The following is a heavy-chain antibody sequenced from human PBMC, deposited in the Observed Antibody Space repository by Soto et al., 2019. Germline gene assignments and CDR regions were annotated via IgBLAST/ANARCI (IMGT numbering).Heavy chain of an antibody. V-gene: IGHV1-18*01. CDR3: ARCIQQDPYYGMDF. J-gene: IGHJ6*02. CDR2: ISADNGNT. D-gene: IGHD1-1*01. Sequence: SGKVSCEASGYTLDGHRISWGRQAPGQGLEWMGRISADNGNTKYAQKFRGRVTMTTDTSTSTVYMELRNLRSDDTAVYYCARCIQQDPYYGMDFWGPAPAVTVSS. CDR1: GYTLDGHR.